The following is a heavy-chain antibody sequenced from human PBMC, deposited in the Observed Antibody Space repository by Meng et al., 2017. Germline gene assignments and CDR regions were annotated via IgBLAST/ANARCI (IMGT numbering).Heavy chain of an antibody. D-gene: IGHD3-9*01. CDR2: ISSSSSYI. CDR3: ARDSSLRYFDWLAYAFDI. CDR1: GFTFSDYY. V-gene: IGHV3-21*01. J-gene: IGHJ3*02. Sequence: GESLKISCAASGFTFSDYYMSWVRQAPGKGLEWVSSISSSSSYIYYADSVKGRFTISRDNAKNSLYLQMNSLRAEDTAVYYCARDSSLRYFDWLAYAFDIWGQGTMVTVSS.